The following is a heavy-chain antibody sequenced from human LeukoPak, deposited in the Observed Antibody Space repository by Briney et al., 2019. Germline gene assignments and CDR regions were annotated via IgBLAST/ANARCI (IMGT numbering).Heavy chain of an antibody. J-gene: IGHJ4*02. CDR3: ARDPLYYYDSSGYYPHDY. D-gene: IGHD3-22*01. V-gene: IGHV3-7*01. CDR1: GFTFSSYA. CDR2: IKQDGSEK. Sequence: GGSLRLSCAASGFTFSSYAMSWVRQAPGKGLEWVANIKQDGSEKYYVDSVKGRFTISRDNAKNSLYLQMNSLRAEDTAVYYCARDPLYYYDSSGYYPHDYWGQGTLVTVSS.